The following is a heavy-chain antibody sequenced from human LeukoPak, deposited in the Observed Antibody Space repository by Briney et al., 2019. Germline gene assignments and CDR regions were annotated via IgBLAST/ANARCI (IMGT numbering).Heavy chain of an antibody. V-gene: IGHV3-21*01. CDR2: ISSSSSYI. Sequence: GGSLRLSCAASGFTFSSYSMNWVRQAPGKGLEWVSSISSSSSYIYYADSVKGRFTISRDNAKNSLYLQMNSLRAEDTAVYYCARAPYSSRFEPFDIWGQGTMVTVSS. D-gene: IGHD6-13*01. J-gene: IGHJ3*02. CDR3: ARAPYSSRFEPFDI. CDR1: GFTFSSYS.